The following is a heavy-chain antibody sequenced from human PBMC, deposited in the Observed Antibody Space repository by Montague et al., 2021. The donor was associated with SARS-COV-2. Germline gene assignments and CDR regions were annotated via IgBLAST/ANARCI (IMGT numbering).Heavy chain of an antibody. CDR3: ARDSFSSCTSSSCYMGGMDV. J-gene: IGHJ6*02. D-gene: IGHD2-2*02. V-gene: IGHV3-33*01. CDR1: GFSFSSYG. Sequence: SLRLSCAASGFSFSSYGLNWVRQAPGKGLEWEAVIWYGGSNKQYADSVKGRFTISRDNSKNMLYLQMNSLRAEDTALYYCARDSFSSCTSSSCYMGGMDVWGQGTMVTVSS. CDR2: IWYGGSNK.